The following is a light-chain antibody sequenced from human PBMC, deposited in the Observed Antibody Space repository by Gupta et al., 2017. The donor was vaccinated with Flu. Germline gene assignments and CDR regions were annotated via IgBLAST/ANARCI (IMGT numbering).Light chain of an antibody. CDR2: GKD. CDR1: SLRNYY. CDR3: DSRDTSGNHMV. J-gene: IGLJ3*02. Sequence: SSELTQDPAVSVALGQTVRITCQGDSLRNYYANWYQQKPGQAPVVVIHGKDKRHSGIPDRFSGSSSGNTASLTITGAQAEDEADYYCDSRDTSGNHMVFGGGTKLTVL. V-gene: IGLV3-19*01.